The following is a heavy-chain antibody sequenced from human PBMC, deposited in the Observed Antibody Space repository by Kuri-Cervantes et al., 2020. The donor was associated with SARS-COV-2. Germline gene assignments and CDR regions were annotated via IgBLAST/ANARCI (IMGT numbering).Heavy chain of an antibody. CDR1: GFTFSDYR. J-gene: IGHJ4*02. Sequence: GGSLRLSCAASGFTFSDYRMNWIRQSPGKGLEWVSCIDGYSPYIHYADSVKGRFTISRDNAKSSVFLQMNSLRAEDTAVYYCTTSMIVSAAHYFDYWGQGILVTVSS. CDR3: TTSMIVSAAHYFDY. D-gene: IGHD3-22*01. V-gene: IGHV3-21*01. CDR2: IDGYSPYI.